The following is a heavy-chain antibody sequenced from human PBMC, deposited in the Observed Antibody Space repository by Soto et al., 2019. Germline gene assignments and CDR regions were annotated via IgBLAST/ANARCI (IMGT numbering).Heavy chain of an antibody. D-gene: IGHD3-22*01. CDR3: ARGGNYYDSSGYTWAQSGMDV. V-gene: IGHV4-30-4*02. J-gene: IGHJ6*02. Sequence: PSDTLSLTCTVSGGSISSGDYYWSWIRQPPGKGLEWIGYIYYSGSTYYNPSLKSRVTISVDTSKNQFYLKLSSVTAADTAVYYCARGGNYYDSSGYTWAQSGMDVWGQGTTFTVSS. CDR2: IYYSGST. CDR1: GGSISSGDYY.